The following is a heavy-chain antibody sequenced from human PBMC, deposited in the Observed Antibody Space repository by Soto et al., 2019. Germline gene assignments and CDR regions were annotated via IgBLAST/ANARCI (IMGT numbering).Heavy chain of an antibody. V-gene: IGHV3-74*01. Sequence: GSLRLSCAASGFTFTSYWMHWVRQAPGKGLVWVSRLNSDGTTTNYADSVKGRFTISRDNAKNTVYLQMSSLRAEDTAVYYCARGIRNYYGMDVWGQGTTVTVSS. CDR3: ARGIRNYYGMDV. D-gene: IGHD2-15*01. CDR2: LNSDGTTT. J-gene: IGHJ6*02. CDR1: GFTFTSYW.